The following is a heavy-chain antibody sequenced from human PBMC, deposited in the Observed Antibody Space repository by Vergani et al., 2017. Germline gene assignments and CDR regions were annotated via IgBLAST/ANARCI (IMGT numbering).Heavy chain of an antibody. J-gene: IGHJ4*02. CDR3: ARGGWLVPDV. CDR1: GDSISPYF. V-gene: IGHV4-59*01. D-gene: IGHD2-21*02. Sequence: QVQLHESGPGLVKPSETLSLTCTASGDSISPYFWTWIRQPPGQGLEWIGYISYSGDTNCAPSLKSRVSISLDTSKNQFSLQVNSVTPSDTAVYYCARGGWLVPDVWGQGTLVTVSS. CDR2: ISYSGDT.